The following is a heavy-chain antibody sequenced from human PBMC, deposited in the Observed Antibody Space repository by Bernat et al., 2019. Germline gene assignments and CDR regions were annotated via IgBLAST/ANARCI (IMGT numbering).Heavy chain of an antibody. V-gene: IGHV3-30-3*01. CDR1: GFTFSSYA. CDR2: ISYDGSNK. D-gene: IGHD6-13*01. CDR3: ARERQQLVLPSDYYYYGMDV. Sequence: QVQLVESGGGVVQPGRSLRLSCAASGFTFSSYAMHWVRQAPGKGLEWVAVISYDGSNKYDADSVTGRFTISRDNSKNTLYLQMNSLRAEDTAVYYCARERQQLVLPSDYYYYGMDVWGQGTTVTVSS. J-gene: IGHJ6*02.